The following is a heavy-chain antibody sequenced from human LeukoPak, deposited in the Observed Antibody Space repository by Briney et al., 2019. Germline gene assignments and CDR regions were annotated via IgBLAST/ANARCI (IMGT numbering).Heavy chain of an antibody. CDR2: IKQDGSDK. V-gene: IGHV3-7*04. CDR3: SRGPLPVTYSYDY. Sequence: GGSLRLSCAASGFTFNTYAMTWVRQAPGKGLEWVANIKQDGSDKKYVDSVKGRFTISRDNAKNSLYLQMNSLRADDTAVYYCSRGPLPVTYSYDYWGQGTLVTVSS. CDR1: GFTFNTYA. J-gene: IGHJ4*02. D-gene: IGHD5-18*01.